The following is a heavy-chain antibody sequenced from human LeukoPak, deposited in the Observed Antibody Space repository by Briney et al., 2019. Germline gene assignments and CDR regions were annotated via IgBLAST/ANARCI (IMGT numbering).Heavy chain of an antibody. J-gene: IGHJ4*02. CDR2: ISAYNGNT. Sequence: GASVKVSCKASGYTFTNYSISWVRQAPGQGLEWMGWISAYNGNTNYAQNLQGRVTMTTDTSTSTAYMELRSLRSDDTGVYYCARDSTAGPRGYSYGFGDFDYWGQGTLVTVSS. V-gene: IGHV1-18*01. CDR1: GYTFTNYS. CDR3: ARDSTAGPRGYSYGFGDFDY. D-gene: IGHD5-18*01.